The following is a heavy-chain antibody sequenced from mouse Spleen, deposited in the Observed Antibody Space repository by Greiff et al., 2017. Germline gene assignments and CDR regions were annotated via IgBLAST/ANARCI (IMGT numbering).Heavy chain of an antibody. CDR1: GFTFSDYG. Sequence: EVQGVESGGGLVKPGGSLKLSCAASGFTFSDYGMHWVRQAPEKGLEWVAYISSGSSTIYYADTVKGRFTISRDNAKNTLFLQMTSLRSEDTAMYYCARPGTYGSLYAMDYWGQGTSVTVSS. CDR2: ISSGSSTI. CDR3: ARPGTYGSLYAMDY. V-gene: IGHV5-17*01. J-gene: IGHJ4*01. D-gene: IGHD1-1*01.